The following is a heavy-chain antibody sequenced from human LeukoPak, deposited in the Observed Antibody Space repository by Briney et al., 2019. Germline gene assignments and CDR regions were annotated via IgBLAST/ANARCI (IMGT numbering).Heavy chain of an antibody. CDR3: ARSRGAYGAYCSGGSCYPNGGHWFDP. CDR2: TYYSGTT. Sequence: SETLSLTCTVSGGSISSRSFYWGWLRQPPGRGLEWIGTTYYSGTTYYNPSLRSRVTISVDTSTNQFSLKLSSVTAADTAVYYCARSRGAYGAYCSGGSCYPNGGHWFDPWGQGTLITVSS. V-gene: IGHV4-39*01. J-gene: IGHJ5*02. D-gene: IGHD2-15*01. CDR1: GGSISSRSFY.